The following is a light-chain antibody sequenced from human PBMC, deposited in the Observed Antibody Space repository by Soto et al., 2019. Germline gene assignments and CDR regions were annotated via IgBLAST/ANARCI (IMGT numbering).Light chain of an antibody. J-gene: IGKJ4*01. CDR3: QQYDDWLRLT. Sequence: EIGRTPSPPTLSVSPGERATLSCRASQSVNIYLAWYQQKPGQAPRLLIFGASSRATGIPARFSGSGSGTEFNLTISSLQSEDFAVYFCQQYDDWLRLTFGGGTKGDI. CDR1: QSVNIY. CDR2: GAS. V-gene: IGKV3D-15*01.